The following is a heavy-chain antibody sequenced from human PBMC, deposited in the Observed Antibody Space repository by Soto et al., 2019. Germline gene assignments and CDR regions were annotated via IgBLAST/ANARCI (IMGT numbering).Heavy chain of an antibody. CDR1: GGSVSSGSYY. D-gene: IGHD3-22*01. V-gene: IGHV4-61*01. CDR3: ARAKVYYYDA. Sequence: SETLSLTCTVSGGSVSSGSYYWSWIRQPPGKGLEWIGYIYYSGSTNYNPSLKSRVTISVDTSKNQFSLKLSSVTAADTAVYYCARAKVYYYDAWGQGTLVTVSS. CDR2: IYYSGST. J-gene: IGHJ4*02.